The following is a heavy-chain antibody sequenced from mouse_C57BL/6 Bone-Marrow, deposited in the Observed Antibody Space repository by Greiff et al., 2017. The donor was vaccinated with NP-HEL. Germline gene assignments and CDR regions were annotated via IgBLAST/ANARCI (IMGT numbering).Heavy chain of an antibody. CDR2: INYDGSST. CDR3: ARRGTTVVANWYFDV. V-gene: IGHV5-16*01. J-gene: IGHJ1*03. D-gene: IGHD1-1*01. CDR1: GFTFSDYY. Sequence: DVHLVESEGGLVQPGSSMKLSCTASGFTFSDYYMAWVRQVPEKGLEWVANINYDGSSTYYLDSLKSRFIISRDNAKNILYLQMSSLKSEDTATYYCARRGTTVVANWYFDVWGTGTTVTVSS.